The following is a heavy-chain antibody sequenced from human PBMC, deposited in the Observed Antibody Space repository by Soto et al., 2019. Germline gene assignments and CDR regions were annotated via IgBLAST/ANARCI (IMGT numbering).Heavy chain of an antibody. D-gene: IGHD6-19*01. V-gene: IGHV3-23*01. CDR3: AKTSSGWSYYYGMDV. Sequence: GGSLRLSCAASGFTFTNYAMNWVRQAPGKGLEWVSGISGSGGNTYYADSVKGRFTISRDNSKNTLYLQMNSLRAEDTAVYYCAKTSSGWSYYYGMDVWGQGTTVTVSS. CDR1: GFTFTNYA. J-gene: IGHJ6*02. CDR2: ISGSGGNT.